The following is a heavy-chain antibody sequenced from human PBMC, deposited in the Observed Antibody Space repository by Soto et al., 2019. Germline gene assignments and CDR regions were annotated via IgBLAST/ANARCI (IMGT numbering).Heavy chain of an antibody. J-gene: IGHJ4*02. CDR2: ISWNSITI. CDR1: GFRFDDYA. D-gene: IGHD3-3*01. CDR3: AKDLFGSSYYTFDS. Sequence: EVQLVESGGGLVQPGRFLRLSCAVSGFRFDDYAMHWVRQAPGRGLEWVSGISWNSITIGYADSAKGRFTISRDNAKNSLYLQMNSLRAEDTALYYCAKDLFGSSYYTFDSWGQGTLVTVSS. V-gene: IGHV3-9*01.